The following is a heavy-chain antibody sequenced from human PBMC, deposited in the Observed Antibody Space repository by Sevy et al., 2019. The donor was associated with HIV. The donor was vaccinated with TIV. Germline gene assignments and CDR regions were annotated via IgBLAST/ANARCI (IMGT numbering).Heavy chain of an antibody. CDR3: AKDRRVTIRGTTNYYYYMDV. Sequence: GGSLRLSCAASGFSFSTYGMHWVHQVPGKGLEWVAFIRHDGGNRYYVDSVKGQFTISRDNSKNTLYLQMNSLRPEDTAIYYCAKDRRVTIRGTTNYYYYMDVWGKGTTVTVSS. V-gene: IGHV3-30*02. CDR2: IRHDGGNR. D-gene: IGHD1-7*01. J-gene: IGHJ6*03. CDR1: GFSFSTYG.